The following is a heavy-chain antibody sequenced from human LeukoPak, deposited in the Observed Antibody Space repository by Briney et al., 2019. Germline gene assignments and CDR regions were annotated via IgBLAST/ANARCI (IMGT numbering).Heavy chain of an antibody. D-gene: IGHD3-16*01. CDR3: ARVFGGGYNSY. CDR1: GFTVSSNY. CDR2: ISSAGSTI. Sequence: LSGGSLRLSCAASGFTVSSNYMSWVRQAPGKGLEWVSKISSAGSTIYYADSVKGRFTISRDNAKNSLYVQMNSLRAEDTAIYYCARVFGGGYNSYWGQGTLVTVSS. V-gene: IGHV3-48*03. J-gene: IGHJ4*02.